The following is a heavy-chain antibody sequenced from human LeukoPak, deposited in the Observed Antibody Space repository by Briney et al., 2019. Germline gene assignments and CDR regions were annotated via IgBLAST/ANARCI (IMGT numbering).Heavy chain of an antibody. Sequence: GGSLRLSCAASGFTFSSYAMSWVRQAPGKGLEWVSAISGSGGSTYYADSVKGRFTISRDNSKNTLYLQMNSLRAEDTAVYYCAKAHTLVRGRSNYYYYGMDVWGQGTTVTVSS. CDR1: GFTFSSYA. V-gene: IGHV3-23*01. CDR2: ISGSGGST. J-gene: IGHJ6*02. D-gene: IGHD3-10*01. CDR3: AKAHTLVRGRSNYYYYGMDV.